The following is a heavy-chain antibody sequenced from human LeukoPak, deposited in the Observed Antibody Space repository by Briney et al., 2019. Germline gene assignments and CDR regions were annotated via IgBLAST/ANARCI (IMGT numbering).Heavy chain of an antibody. CDR1: GFTFSTYG. CDR2: IWYDGSIK. J-gene: IGHJ5*02. CDR3: ARVWCSSSSCYSSADL. Sequence: GGSLRLSCSASGFTFSTYGMHWVRQAPGKGLEWVAVIWYDGSIKYYADSVKGRVTVSRDNSKSTVYLQMNSLRAEDTAVCYCARVWCSSSSCYSSADLWGQGTLVTVSS. V-gene: IGHV3-33*01. D-gene: IGHD2-15*01.